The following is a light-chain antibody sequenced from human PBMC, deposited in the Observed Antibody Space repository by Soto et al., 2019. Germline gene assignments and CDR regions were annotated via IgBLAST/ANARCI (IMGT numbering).Light chain of an antibody. CDR2: AAS. J-gene: IGKJ1*01. CDR3: LQDYNYPWT. CDR1: QGIRKY. V-gene: IGKV1-6*01. Sequence: AIQITQSPSSLSASLGGRVTITCRASQGIRKYLGWYQQKPGKTPKLLIPAASSLQSGVPSRFSGSGSGTDFTHTISSLQPEDFASYYCLQDYNYPWTFGQGTKVEIK.